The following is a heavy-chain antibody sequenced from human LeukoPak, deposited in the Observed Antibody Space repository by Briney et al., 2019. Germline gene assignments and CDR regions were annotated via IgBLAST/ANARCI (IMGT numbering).Heavy chain of an antibody. V-gene: IGHV4-31*03. CDR3: SRGLDSRKLGY. D-gene: IGHD3-22*01. J-gene: IGHJ4*01. CDR2: IHPSGML. Sequence: RTSETLSLTCTVSGASFNSDDQYWNWIRQSPGKGLEWIGSIHPSGMLYNNPSLESRVTMSRDTSKNQFSLNLNSVTAADTAVYFCSRGLDSRKLGYWGQESWSTSPQ. CDR1: GASFNSDDQY.